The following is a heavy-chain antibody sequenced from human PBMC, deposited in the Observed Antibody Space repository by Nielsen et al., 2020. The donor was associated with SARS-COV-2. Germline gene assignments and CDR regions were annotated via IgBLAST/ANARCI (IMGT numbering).Heavy chain of an antibody. J-gene: IGHJ4*02. D-gene: IGHD5-24*01. Sequence: SETLSLTCTVSGGSISSYYWSWIRQPAGKGLEWIGRIYTNGSTNYNPSLKSRVTMSVDTSKNQFSLKLSSVTAADTAVYYCAGRKDGYNRGDYWGQGTLVTVSS. CDR3: AGRKDGYNRGDY. CDR2: IYTNGST. CDR1: GGSISSYY. V-gene: IGHV4-4*07.